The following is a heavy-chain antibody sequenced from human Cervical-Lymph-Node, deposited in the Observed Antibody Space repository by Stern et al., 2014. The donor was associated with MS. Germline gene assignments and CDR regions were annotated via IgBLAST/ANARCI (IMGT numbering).Heavy chain of an antibody. Sequence: QLQLQESGPGLVKPSGTLSLTCAVSGGSIRDTNWWSWVRQTPGMGLEWIGEIYHSGTANFSPSLKSRVTMSVDKSKNQFSLELKSVTAADTALYYCARVYSGYDWFDYWGQGAPVTVSS. D-gene: IGHD5-12*01. J-gene: IGHJ4*02. CDR1: GGSIRDTNW. CDR2: IYHSGTA. CDR3: ARVYSGYDWFDY. V-gene: IGHV4-4*02.